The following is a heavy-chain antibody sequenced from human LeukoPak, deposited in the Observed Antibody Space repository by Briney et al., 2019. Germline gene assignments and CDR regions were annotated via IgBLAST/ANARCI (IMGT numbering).Heavy chain of an antibody. D-gene: IGHD3-22*01. CDR3: ATGNYYDSRGYYTFGY. CDR2: INGDGSTT. CDR1: GFTFSRYW. Sequence: GGSLRLSCAASGFTFSRYWMHWVRQVPGKGLVWVSLINGDGSTTSYADFVKGRFTISRENAKNTLSLQVNSLRAEDTAVYYCATGNYYDSRGYYTFGYWGQGTLVTVSS. J-gene: IGHJ4*02. V-gene: IGHV3-74*01.